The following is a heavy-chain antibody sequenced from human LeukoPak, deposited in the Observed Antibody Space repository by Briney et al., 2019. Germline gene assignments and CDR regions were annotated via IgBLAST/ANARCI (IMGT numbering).Heavy chain of an antibody. J-gene: IGHJ4*02. V-gene: IGHV3-7*03. D-gene: IGHD3-22*01. CDR1: GFTFSNYW. CDR2: IKGDGSYK. CDR3: ATSADSSGND. Sequence: GGSLRLSCAASGFTFSNYWMSWVRQAPGKGLGWVANIKGDGSYKYYVDSVKGRFTISRDNAKSSVYLQMNTLRAEDTAVYYCATSADSSGNDWGQGTLVTVSS.